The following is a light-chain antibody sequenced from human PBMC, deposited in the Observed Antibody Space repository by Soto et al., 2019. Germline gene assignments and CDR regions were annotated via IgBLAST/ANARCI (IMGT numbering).Light chain of an antibody. CDR2: DDN. J-gene: IGLJ3*02. V-gene: IGLV1-40*01. CDR3: QSYDSGLSGSWV. CDR1: SSNIGAGYD. Sequence: QPVLTQPPSVSGAPGQRVTISCTGSSSNIGAGYDVHWYQQLPGAAPKLLISDDNSRPSGVPDRFSGSKSGTSASPAISGLQAEDEADYYCQSYDSGLSGSWVFGGGTKLTVL.